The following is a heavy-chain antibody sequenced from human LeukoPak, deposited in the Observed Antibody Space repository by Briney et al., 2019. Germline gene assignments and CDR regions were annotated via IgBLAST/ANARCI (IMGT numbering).Heavy chain of an antibody. Sequence: SVKVSCKASGYTFTSYYMHWVRQAPGQGHEWMGRVIPIFGTANYAQKFQGRVTITTDESTSTAYMELSSLRSEDTAVYYCERDPGVGYYTDKYFQHWGQGTLVTVSS. J-gene: IGHJ1*01. CDR2: VIPIFGTA. D-gene: IGHD3-22*01. V-gene: IGHV1-69*05. CDR1: GYTFTSYY. CDR3: ERDPGVGYYTDKYFQH.